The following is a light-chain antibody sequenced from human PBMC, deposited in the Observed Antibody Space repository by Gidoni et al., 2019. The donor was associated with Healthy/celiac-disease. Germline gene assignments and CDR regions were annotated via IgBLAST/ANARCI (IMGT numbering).Light chain of an antibody. CDR2: AAS. CDR1: QSISSY. CDR3: QQSYSTPQT. V-gene: IGKV1-39*01. Sequence: DIQMTQSPSSLSASVGDRVTNTCRASQSISSYLNWYQQKPGKAPKLLIYAASSLQSGVPSRFSGSGSGTDFTLTISSLQPEDVATYYCQQSYSTPQTFGQGTKVEIK. J-gene: IGKJ1*01.